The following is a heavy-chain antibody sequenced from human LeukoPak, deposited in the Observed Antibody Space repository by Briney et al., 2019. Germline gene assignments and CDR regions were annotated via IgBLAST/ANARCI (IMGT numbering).Heavy chain of an antibody. V-gene: IGHV3-30*04. CDR2: VSYDGSYK. J-gene: IGHJ4*02. CDR1: GFTFSNFA. Sequence: GGSLRLSCAATGFTFSNFAMHWVRQAPGKGLEWVAVVSYDGSYKYYADSVKGRFTISRDNAKNSLSLQMNSLRAEGTAVYYCAREEALGIPNPFDYWGQGTLVTVSS. CDR3: AREEALGIPNPFDY. D-gene: IGHD3-16*01.